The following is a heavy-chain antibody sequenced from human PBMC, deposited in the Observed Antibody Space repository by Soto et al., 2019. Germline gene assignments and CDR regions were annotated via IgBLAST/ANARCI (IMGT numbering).Heavy chain of an antibody. CDR2: INPIVSMS. J-gene: IGHJ4*02. D-gene: IGHD3-10*01. Sequence: QVQLVQSGTEVKKPGSSVKVSCKASGDTFSFYTINWVRQAPGLGLEWVGMINPIVSMSNYAQKFQGRVSIAADSSMITTNLVRRSLRSDETAMYFCAASYGSGYGAFDYWGQGALVIVSS. CDR3: AASYGSGYGAFDY. CDR1: GDTFSFYT. V-gene: IGHV1-69*02.